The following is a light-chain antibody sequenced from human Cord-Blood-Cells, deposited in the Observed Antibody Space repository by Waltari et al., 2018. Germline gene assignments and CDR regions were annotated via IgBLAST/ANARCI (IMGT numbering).Light chain of an antibody. CDR2: EFS. CDR3: CSYAGSYTVV. J-gene: IGLJ2*01. CDR1: SSDVGGYNY. V-gene: IGLV2-11*01. Sequence: QSALTQPRSVSGSPGQSVTISCTGTSSDVGGYNYVTWYQQHPGKAPKLMIYEFSKRPSGVPGRFSGSKSGNTASLTISGLQAEDEADYYCCSYAGSYTVVFGGGTKLTVL.